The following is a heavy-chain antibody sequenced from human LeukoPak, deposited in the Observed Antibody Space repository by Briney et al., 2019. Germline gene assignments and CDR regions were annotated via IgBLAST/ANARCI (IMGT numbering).Heavy chain of an antibody. D-gene: IGHD2-21*02. CDR2: ISGSGGNT. V-gene: IGHV3-23*01. Sequence: GGSLRLSCAASGFTFSNYAMNWVRQAPGKGLEGVSSISGSGGNTYYTGSVKVRFTISRDNSKNTLYLQINSLRAEDTAVYYCAKAARSDSTDYWGQGTLVTVSS. CDR1: GFTFSNYA. CDR3: AKAARSDSTDY. J-gene: IGHJ4*02.